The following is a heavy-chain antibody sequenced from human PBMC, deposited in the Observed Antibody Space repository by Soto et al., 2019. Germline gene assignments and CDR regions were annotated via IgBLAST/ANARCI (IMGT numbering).Heavy chain of an antibody. CDR2: ISAYNGNT. Sequence: QVQLVQSGAEVKKPGASVKVSCKASGYTFTSYGISWVRQAPGQGLEGMGWISAYNGNTNYAQKLQGRVTMTTDTSTSTAYMELRSLRSDDTAVYYCARGWYGDYVQYYYGMDVWGQGTTVTVSS. D-gene: IGHD4-17*01. V-gene: IGHV1-18*01. J-gene: IGHJ6*02. CDR1: GYTFTSYG. CDR3: ARGWYGDYVQYYYGMDV.